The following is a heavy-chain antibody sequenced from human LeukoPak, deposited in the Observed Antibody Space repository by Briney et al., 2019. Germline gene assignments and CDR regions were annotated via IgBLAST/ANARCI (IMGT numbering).Heavy chain of an antibody. Sequence: GGSLRLSCAASGFTVSSNYMSWVRQAPGKGLEWVSVIYSGGSTYYADSVKGRFTISRDSSKNTLYLQMNSLRAEDTAVYYCALTHRSVWYYFDSWGQGTLVTVPS. V-gene: IGHV3-53*01. CDR3: ALTHRSVWYYFDS. CDR2: IYSGGST. J-gene: IGHJ4*02. CDR1: GFTVSSNY. D-gene: IGHD6-19*01.